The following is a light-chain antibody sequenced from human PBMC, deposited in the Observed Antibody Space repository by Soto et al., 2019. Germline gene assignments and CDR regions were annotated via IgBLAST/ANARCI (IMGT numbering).Light chain of an antibody. CDR3: QKYNSAPRT. J-gene: IGKJ1*01. Sequence: DIQMTQSPSSLSASVGDRVTITCRASQGMSNYLAWYQQKPGKVPKLLIYAASTLQSGVPSRFSGSGSGTDFTLTISSLQPEDVATYYCQKYNSAPRTFGHGTKVEIK. CDR2: AAS. V-gene: IGKV1-27*01. CDR1: QGMSNY.